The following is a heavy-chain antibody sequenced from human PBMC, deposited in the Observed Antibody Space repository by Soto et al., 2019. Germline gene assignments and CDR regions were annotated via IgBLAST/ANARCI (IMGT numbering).Heavy chain of an antibody. V-gene: IGHV3-48*01. D-gene: IGHD3-22*01. CDR3: ARDGYDSSGYSSSLDY. Sequence: EVQLVESGGGLVQPGGYLRVSCAASGFTFSSYSMNWVRQAPGKGLEWVSYISGSSTTIYYADSVKGRFTISRDNAKNSLYLQMNSLRAEDTAVYYCARDGYDSSGYSSSLDYWGQGTLVTVSS. J-gene: IGHJ4*02. CDR2: ISGSSTTI. CDR1: GFTFSSYS.